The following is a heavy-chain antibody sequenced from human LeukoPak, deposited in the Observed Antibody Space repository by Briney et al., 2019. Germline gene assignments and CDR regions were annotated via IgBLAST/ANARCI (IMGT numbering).Heavy chain of an antibody. CDR1: GFTFSSYA. J-gene: IGHJ6*03. CDR2: ISYDESNK. D-gene: IGHD3-3*01. Sequence: GRSLRLSCAASGFTFSSYAMHWVRQAPGKGLEWVAVISYDESNKYYADPVKGRFTISRDNSKNTLYLQMNSLRAEDTAVYYCARDQGDFWSGYGDYYYMDVWGKGTTVTVSS. CDR3: ARDQGDFWSGYGDYYYMDV. V-gene: IGHV3-30-3*01.